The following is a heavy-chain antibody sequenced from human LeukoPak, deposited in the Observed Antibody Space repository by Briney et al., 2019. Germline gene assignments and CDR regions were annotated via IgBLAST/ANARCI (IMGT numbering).Heavy chain of an antibody. D-gene: IGHD6-19*01. CDR1: GFTFDDYA. CDR3: AKDRRAVAGPDAFDI. Sequence: PGGSLRLSCAASGFTFDDYAMHWVRQAPGKGLEWVSGISWNSGSIGYADSVKGRFTISRDNAKNSLYLQMNSLRAEDTALYYCAKDRRAVAGPDAFDIWGQGTMVTVSS. J-gene: IGHJ3*02. CDR2: ISWNSGSI. V-gene: IGHV3-9*01.